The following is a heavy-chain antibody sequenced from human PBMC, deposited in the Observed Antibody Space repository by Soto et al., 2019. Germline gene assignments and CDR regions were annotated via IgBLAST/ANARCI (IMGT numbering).Heavy chain of an antibody. D-gene: IGHD3-10*01. CDR1: GGSISSYY. CDR2: IYYSGST. CDR3: ARESYGSGSYYTDTRLSLVATTPRRYYYYMDV. J-gene: IGHJ6*03. V-gene: IGHV4-59*01. Sequence: SETLSLTCTVSGGSISSYYWSWIRQPPGKGLEWIGYIYYSGSTNYNPSLKSRVTISVDTSKNQFSLKLSSVTAADTAVYYCARESYGSGSYYTDTRLSLVATTPRRYYYYMDVWGKGTTVTVSS.